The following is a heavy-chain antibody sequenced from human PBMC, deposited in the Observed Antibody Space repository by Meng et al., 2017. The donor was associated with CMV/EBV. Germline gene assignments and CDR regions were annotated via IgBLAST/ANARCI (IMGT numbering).Heavy chain of an antibody. V-gene: IGHV3-11*04. Sequence: GESLKISGAASGFTFSDYYMSWIRQAPGKGLEWVSYISSSGSTIYYADAVKGRFTISRDNAKNSLYLQMNSLRAEDTAVYYCARDPYDFWSGYYHYGMDVWGQGTTVTVSS. J-gene: IGHJ6*02. CDR1: GFTFSDYY. CDR3: ARDPYDFWSGYYHYGMDV. CDR2: ISSSGSTI. D-gene: IGHD3-3*01.